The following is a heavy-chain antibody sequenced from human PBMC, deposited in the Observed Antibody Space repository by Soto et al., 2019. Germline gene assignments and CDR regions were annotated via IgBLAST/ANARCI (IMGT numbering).Heavy chain of an antibody. J-gene: IGHJ6*02. CDR2: IRSKANSYAT. CDR1: GFTFSGSA. CDR3: TRHRGRSVERKWPDYGMDV. V-gene: IGHV3-73*01. Sequence: GGSLRLSCAASGFTFSGSAMHWVRQASGKGLEWVGRIRSKANSYATAYAASVKGRFTISRDDSKNTAYLQMNSLKTEDTAVYYCTRHRGRSVERKWPDYGMDVWGQGTTVTVSS. D-gene: IGHD3-10*01.